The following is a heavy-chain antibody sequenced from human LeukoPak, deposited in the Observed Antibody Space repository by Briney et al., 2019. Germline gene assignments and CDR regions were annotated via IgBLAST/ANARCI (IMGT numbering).Heavy chain of an antibody. D-gene: IGHD6-19*01. CDR3: ATHPVPGTDY. Sequence: GGSLRLSCAASGFTFSSHSIDWVRQAPGKGLEWVSYISTGSTTIYYADSVKGRFTISRDNAKNSLYLQMNSLRAEDTAVYYCATHPVPGTDYWGQGTLVTVSS. CDR1: GFTFSSHS. J-gene: IGHJ4*02. CDR2: ISTGSTTI. V-gene: IGHV3-48*04.